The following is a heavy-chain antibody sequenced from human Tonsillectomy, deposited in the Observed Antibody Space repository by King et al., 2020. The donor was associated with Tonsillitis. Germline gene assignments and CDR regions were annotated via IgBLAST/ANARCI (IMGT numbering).Heavy chain of an antibody. CDR2: VSADGGNT. V-gene: IGHV3-23*04. J-gene: IGHJ4*02. D-gene: IGHD3-9*01. Sequence: VQLVESGGSLVEPGGSLRLSCAASGFSFSTYYMAWVRQAPGKGLEWVSGVSADGGNTFYTESRKGRFTISRDNSKYTLFLQMNSLRPEDTAVYYCAKADDKFDYWGQGTLVTVSS. CDR1: GFSFSTYY. CDR3: AKADDKFDY.